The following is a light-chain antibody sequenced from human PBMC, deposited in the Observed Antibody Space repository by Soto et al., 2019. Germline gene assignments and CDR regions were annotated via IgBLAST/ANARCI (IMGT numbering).Light chain of an antibody. J-gene: IGLJ2*01. CDR3: CSYAGSSTLVV. V-gene: IGLV2-23*01. Sequence: QSALAQPASLSGSPGQSITISCTGTSSDVGSYNIVSWYQQHPGKAPKLMIYEGSKRPSGVSNRFSGSKSGNTASLTISGLQAEDEADYYCCSYAGSSTLVVFGGGTQLTVL. CDR1: SSDVGSYNI. CDR2: EGS.